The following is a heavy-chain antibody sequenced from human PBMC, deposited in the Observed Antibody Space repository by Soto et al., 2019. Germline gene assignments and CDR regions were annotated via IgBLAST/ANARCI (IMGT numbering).Heavy chain of an antibody. Sequence: QVQLVESGGGMVQPGRSLRLSCAASGFTFSSYGMHWVRQAPGKGLEWVAVISYDGSNKYYADSVKGRFTISRDNSKNTLYLQMNSLRAEDTAVYYCAKGGGPFDYWGQGTLVTVSS. CDR1: GFTFSSYG. D-gene: IGHD1-26*01. CDR3: AKGGGPFDY. V-gene: IGHV3-30*18. CDR2: ISYDGSNK. J-gene: IGHJ4*02.